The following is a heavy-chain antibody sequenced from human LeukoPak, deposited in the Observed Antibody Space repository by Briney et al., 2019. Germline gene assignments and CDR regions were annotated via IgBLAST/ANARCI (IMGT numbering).Heavy chain of an antibody. V-gene: IGHV3-74*03. J-gene: IGHJ2*01. Sequence: GGSLRLSRVASGFTLSRNGIHCVRQAPGKGVVWVSRINNYGSSTTYGDSVKGRFPISRDNPKNTLSVQMDSLRAEDTAVYYCARVGVGDHFHWYFDLWGRGTLVTVSS. CDR3: ARVGVGDHFHWYFDL. CDR2: INNYGSST. CDR1: GFTLSRNG. D-gene: IGHD3-10*01.